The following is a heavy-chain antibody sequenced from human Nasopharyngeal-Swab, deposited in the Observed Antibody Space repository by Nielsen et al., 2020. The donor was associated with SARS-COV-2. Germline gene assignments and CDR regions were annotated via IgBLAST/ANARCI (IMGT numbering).Heavy chain of an antibody. Sequence: GESLKISCAASRFTFSNYGIHWVRQAPGKGLEWVSSISSSSSYIYYADSVKGRFTISRDNAKNSLYLQMNSLRAEDTAVYYCARDGGKGLDYYYYYGMDVWGQGTTVTVSS. J-gene: IGHJ6*02. CDR1: RFTFSNYG. D-gene: IGHD3-16*01. CDR2: ISSSSSYI. CDR3: ARDGGKGLDYYYYYGMDV. V-gene: IGHV3-21*01.